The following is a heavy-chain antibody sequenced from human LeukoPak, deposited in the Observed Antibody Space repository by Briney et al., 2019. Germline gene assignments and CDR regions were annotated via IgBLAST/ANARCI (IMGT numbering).Heavy chain of an antibody. J-gene: IGHJ2*01. CDR3: ARGGGFTPASWYFDL. V-gene: IGHV1-46*01. CDR1: GYTFTSYY. D-gene: IGHD2-15*01. CDR2: INPSGGST. Sequence: ASVKVSCKASGYTFTSYYMHWVRQGPGQGLEWMGVINPSGGSTSYAQKFQGRVTMTRDTSTSTVYMELSSLRSEDTAVYYCARGGGFTPASWYFDLWGRGTLVTVSS.